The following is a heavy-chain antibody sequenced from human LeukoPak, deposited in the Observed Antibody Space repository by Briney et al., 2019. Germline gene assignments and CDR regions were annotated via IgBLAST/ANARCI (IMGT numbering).Heavy chain of an antibody. Sequence: GGSLRLSCAASGFTFNSYAMSWVRQAPGKGLAWVSTITHSGGGTFYADSVKGRFTISRDISENTLYLQMTSLRAEDTAVYYCAKAWAAAGIFDSWGLGTLVTVSS. J-gene: IGHJ4*02. V-gene: IGHV3-23*01. CDR1: GFTFNSYA. D-gene: IGHD6-13*01. CDR3: AKAWAAAGIFDS. CDR2: ITHSGGGT.